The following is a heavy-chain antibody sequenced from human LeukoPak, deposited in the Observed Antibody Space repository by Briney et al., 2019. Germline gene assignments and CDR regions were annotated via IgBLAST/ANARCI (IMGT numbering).Heavy chain of an antibody. D-gene: IGHD2-2*01. Sequence: SETLSLTCTVSGGSISSYYWSWIRQPPGKGLEWIGYIYYSGSTNYNPSLKSRVTISVDTSKNQFSLKLSSVTAADTAVYYCARDAAMTLSTPLGRDAFDIWGQGTMVTVSS. CDR1: GGSISSYY. CDR3: ARDAAMTLSTPLGRDAFDI. J-gene: IGHJ3*02. CDR2: IYYSGST. V-gene: IGHV4-59*01.